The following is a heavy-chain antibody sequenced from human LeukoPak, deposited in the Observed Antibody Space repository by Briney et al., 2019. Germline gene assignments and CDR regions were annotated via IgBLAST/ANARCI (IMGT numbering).Heavy chain of an antibody. D-gene: IGHD1-26*01. CDR2: IYSGGST. J-gene: IGHJ4*02. V-gene: IGHV3-53*01. Sequence: PGGSLRLSCAASGFTVSSNYMSWVRQAPGKGLEWVSVIYSGGSTYYADSVKGRFTISRDNSKNTLYLQMNSLRAEDTAVYYCARLPHSGSYGLDYWGQGTLVTVSS. CDR3: ARLPHSGSYGLDY. CDR1: GFTVSSNY.